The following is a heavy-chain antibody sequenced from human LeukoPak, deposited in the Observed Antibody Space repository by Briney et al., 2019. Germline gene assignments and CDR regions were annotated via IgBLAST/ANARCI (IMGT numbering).Heavy chain of an antibody. CDR1: GGSISSYY. D-gene: IGHD5-18*01. V-gene: IGHV4-34*01. CDR3: ARARLEYSYAYYGGYFDY. Sequence: SETLSLTCTVSGGSISSYYWSWIRQPPGKGLEWIGEINHSGSTNYNPSLKSRVTISVDTSKNQFSLKLSSVTAADTAVYYCARARLEYSYAYYGGYFDYWGQGTLVTVSS. CDR2: INHSGST. J-gene: IGHJ4*02.